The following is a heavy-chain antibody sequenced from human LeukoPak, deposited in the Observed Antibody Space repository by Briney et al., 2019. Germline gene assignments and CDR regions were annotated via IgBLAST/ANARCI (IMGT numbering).Heavy chain of an antibody. CDR1: VFTYSNYD. V-gene: IGHV3-64*02. CDR2: CTCKGGST. J-gene: IGHJ3*02. D-gene: IGHD3-16*01. CDR3: ARETWGGDVFDI. Sequence: GRSLSLSRASCVFTYSNYDVHGVRPARGRGWVDVLACTCKGGSTYYADSVKGRFTISRDKYKNTVYLKMGSLRAEDMAVYYCARETWGGDVFDIWGQGTMVTVSS.